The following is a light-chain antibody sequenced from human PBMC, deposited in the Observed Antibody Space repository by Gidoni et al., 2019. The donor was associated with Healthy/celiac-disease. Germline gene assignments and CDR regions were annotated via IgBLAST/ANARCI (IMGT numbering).Light chain of an antibody. CDR3: QQLNSYPRIT. V-gene: IGKV1-9*01. Sequence: IQLTQSPSSLSASVGDRVTITCRASQGISSYLAWYQQKPGKEPKLLIYAASTLQSGVPSRFSVSGSGTDVTLTISSLQPEDFATYYCQQLNSYPRITFGQGTRLKIK. CDR1: QGISSY. J-gene: IGKJ5*01. CDR2: AAS.